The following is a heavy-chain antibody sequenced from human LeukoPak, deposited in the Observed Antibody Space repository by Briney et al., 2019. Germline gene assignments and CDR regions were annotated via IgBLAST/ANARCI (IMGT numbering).Heavy chain of an antibody. CDR3: ARDAASTPRWRTDY. J-gene: IGHJ4*02. V-gene: IGHV3-21*01. CDR1: GFTFNSYS. D-gene: IGHD2-15*01. CDR2: ISSGSSYI. Sequence: PGGSLRLSCAASGFTFNSYSMNWVRQAPGKGLEWVSSISSGSSYIYYADSVKGRFTISRDNAKNSLYLQVNSLRAEDTAVYYCARDAASTPRWRTDYWGQGTLVTVSS.